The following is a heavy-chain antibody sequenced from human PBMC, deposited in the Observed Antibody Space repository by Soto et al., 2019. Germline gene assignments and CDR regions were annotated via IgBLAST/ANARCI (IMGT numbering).Heavy chain of an antibody. V-gene: IGHV2-5*02. Sequence: QITLKEPGPPVVKPTQPLTLTCSLSGFSLNTGGVGLGWIRQPPGKALEWLAVIYWDDDKSWNPSLRDRLTINRDASDDQVVLTVTNMDAVDTGTYYCARRRGGFGGGWTTPYFDYWGQGTLVTVSS. J-gene: IGHJ4*02. CDR3: ARRRGGFGGGWTTPYFDY. CDR1: GFSLNTGGVG. CDR2: IYWDDDK. D-gene: IGHD6-19*01.